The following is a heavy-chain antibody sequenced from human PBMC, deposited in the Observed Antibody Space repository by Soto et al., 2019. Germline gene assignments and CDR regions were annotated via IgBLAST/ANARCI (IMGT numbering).Heavy chain of an antibody. CDR2: ISAYNGNT. CDR1: GYTFTSYG. CDR3: AREEVYYDSSGYYVT. Sequence: ASVKVSCKASGYTFTSYGISWVRQAPGQGLEWMGWISAYNGNTNYAQKLQGRVTMTTDTSTSTAYMELRSLRSDDTAVYYCAREEVYYDSSGYYVTWGQGTLVTVSS. D-gene: IGHD3-22*01. J-gene: IGHJ5*02. V-gene: IGHV1-18*01.